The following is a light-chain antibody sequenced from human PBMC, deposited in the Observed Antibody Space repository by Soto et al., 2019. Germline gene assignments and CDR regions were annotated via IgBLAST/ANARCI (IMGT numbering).Light chain of an antibody. CDR1: SSDVGGYNY. CDR3: WSYAGSYTFGV. V-gene: IGLV2-11*01. J-gene: IGLJ1*01. Sequence: QSALSQPRSVSGSPGQSVTISCTGTSSDVGGYNYVSWYQQHPGKAPKLLIYDVSNRPSGVPDRFSGSKSGNTASLTISGLQDEDEAEYYCWSYAGSYTFGVFGTGTKVTVL. CDR2: DVS.